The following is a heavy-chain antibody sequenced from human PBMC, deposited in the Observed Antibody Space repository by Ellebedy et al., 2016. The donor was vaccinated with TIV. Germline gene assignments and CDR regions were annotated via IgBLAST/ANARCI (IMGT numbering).Heavy chain of an antibody. D-gene: IGHD5-18*01. Sequence: GESPKISCAASGFTFSPYAMAWVRQAPGKGLEWVSGIVGSGAQKYADSVKGRFTISRDNSKRTVDLQMNSLRAEDTAVYFCAKDRTPGDGYWVFDNWGQGTLVSVSS. CDR3: AKDRTPGDGYWVFDN. CDR1: GFTFSPYA. V-gene: IGHV3-23*01. J-gene: IGHJ4*02. CDR2: IVGSGA.